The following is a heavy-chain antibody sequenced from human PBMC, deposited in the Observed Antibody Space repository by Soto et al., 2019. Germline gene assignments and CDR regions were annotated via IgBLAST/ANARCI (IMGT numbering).Heavy chain of an antibody. CDR2: IRPDGSET. V-gene: IGHV3-7*03. Sequence: EVQLVQSGGGLVQPGGSLRLSCVGSGFTFTDFYMNWVRQAPGKGLEWVANIRPDGSETNYVESVKGRFTNSRDNAKNLLFLQKKSLRADDTDVYYCAGWGGQDYNYWGQGILVTVSS. J-gene: IGHJ4*02. CDR3: AGWGGQDYNY. CDR1: GFTFTDFY. D-gene: IGHD4-4*01.